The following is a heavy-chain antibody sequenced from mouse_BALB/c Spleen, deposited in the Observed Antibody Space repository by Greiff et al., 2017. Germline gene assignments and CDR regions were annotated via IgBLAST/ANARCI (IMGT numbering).Heavy chain of an antibody. CDR2: INPNNGGT. CDR3: ARGNYYSYAMDY. Sequence: EVQLQESGPELVKPGASVKISCKTSGYTFTEYTMHWVKQSHGKSLEWIGDINPNNGGTSYNQKFKGKATLTVDKSSSTAYMELRSLTSEDSAVYYCARGNYYSYAMDYWGQGTSVTVSS. J-gene: IGHJ4*01. D-gene: IGHD2-1*01. V-gene: IGHV1-18*01. CDR1: GYTFTEYT.